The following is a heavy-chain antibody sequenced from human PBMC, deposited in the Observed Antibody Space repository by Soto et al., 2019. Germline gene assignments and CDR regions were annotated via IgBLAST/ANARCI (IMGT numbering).Heavy chain of an antibody. V-gene: IGHV5-10-1*01. Sequence: ESLKISCKGSGYSFTSYWISWVRQMPGKGLGWMGRIDPSDSYTNYSPSFQGHVTISADKSISTAYLQWSSLKASDTAMYYCARYGGNEVSYYGMHVWGQGTPVTVAS. CDR3: ARYGGNEVSYYGMHV. J-gene: IGHJ6*02. D-gene: IGHD2-15*01. CDR2: IDPSDSYT. CDR1: GYSFTSYW.